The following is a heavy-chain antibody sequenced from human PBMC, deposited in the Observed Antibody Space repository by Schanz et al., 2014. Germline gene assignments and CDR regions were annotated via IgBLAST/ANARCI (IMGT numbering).Heavy chain of an antibody. J-gene: IGHJ4*02. V-gene: IGHV3-48*01. Sequence: EMQLLESGGGLAQPGGSLRLSCAASGITFSSHSFNWVRQAPGKGLEWISYITYNGGTIYYADSVKGRFTISRDNAKNSLYLEMNSLRAEDTALYYCARDRRNADLDYWGQGTLVTVSS. CDR1: GITFSSHS. D-gene: IGHD1-1*01. CDR2: ITYNGGTI. CDR3: ARDRRNADLDY.